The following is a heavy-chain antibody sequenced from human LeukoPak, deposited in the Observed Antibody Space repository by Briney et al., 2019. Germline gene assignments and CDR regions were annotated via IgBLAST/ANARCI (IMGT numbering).Heavy chain of an antibody. J-gene: IGHJ4*02. Sequence: PGGSLRLSCAASGFTFDDYAMHWVRQAPGKGLEWVSGISWNSGSIGYADSVKGRFTISRDNSKNTLYLQMNSLRAEDTAVYYCARDASAAYWGQGTLVTVSS. CDR3: ARDASAAY. V-gene: IGHV3-9*01. CDR2: ISWNSGSI. CDR1: GFTFDDYA. D-gene: IGHD6-25*01.